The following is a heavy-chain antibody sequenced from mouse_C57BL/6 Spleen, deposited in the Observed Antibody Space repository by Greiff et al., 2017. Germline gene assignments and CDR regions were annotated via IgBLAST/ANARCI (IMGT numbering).Heavy chain of an antibody. V-gene: IGHV1-55*01. CDR3: ARYTYGSSYYAMDY. J-gene: IGHJ4*01. CDR1: GYTFTSYW. CDR2: IYPGSGST. Sequence: QVQLKQPGAELVKPGASVKMSCKASGYTFTSYWITWVKQRHGQGLEWIGDIYPGSGSTNYNETVKGKATLTVDTSSSTAYMQLSSLTSEDSAVYYCARYTYGSSYYAMDYWGQGTSVTVSS. D-gene: IGHD1-1*01.